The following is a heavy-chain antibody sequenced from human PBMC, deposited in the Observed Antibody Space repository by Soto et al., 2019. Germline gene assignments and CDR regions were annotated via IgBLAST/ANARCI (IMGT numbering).Heavy chain of an antibody. J-gene: IGHJ4*02. V-gene: IGHV4-61*01. Sequence: SETLSLTCAVFGGSVNSGNYYWSWIRQPPGKGLEWIGYIYYSGSTNYNPSLKSRVTISVDTSKNQFSLKLSSVTAADTAVYYCARRVAVAGTYYFDYWGQGTLVTVSS. CDR3: ARRVAVAGTYYFDY. CDR1: GGSVNSGNYY. D-gene: IGHD6-19*01. CDR2: IYYSGST.